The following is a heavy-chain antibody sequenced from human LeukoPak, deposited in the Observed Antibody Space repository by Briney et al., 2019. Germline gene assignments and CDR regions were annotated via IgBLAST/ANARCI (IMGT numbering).Heavy chain of an antibody. D-gene: IGHD2-21*02. V-gene: IGHV3-9*01. CDR2: ISWNSGSI. J-gene: IGHJ3*02. CDR3: AKDFGVVTAIYAFDI. Sequence: PGGSLRLSCAASGFTFDDYAMHWVRQAPGKGLEWVSGISWNSGSIGYADSVKGRFTISRDNAKNSLYLQMNSLRAEDTALYYCAKDFGVVTAIYAFDIWGQGTMVTVSS. CDR1: GFTFDDYA.